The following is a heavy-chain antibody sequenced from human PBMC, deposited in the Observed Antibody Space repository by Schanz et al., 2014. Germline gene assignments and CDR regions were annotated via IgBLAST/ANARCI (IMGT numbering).Heavy chain of an antibody. D-gene: IGHD3-10*01. V-gene: IGHV3-11*06. CDR2: ISGTTTYT. J-gene: IGHJ1*01. Sequence: QVQLVESGGGVVQFGRSLRLSCVASGFTFSDHYMDWVRQAPGKGLEWVSYISGTTTYTNYADSVKGRFTISRDNAKNSVSLQMRRLRVEDTAVYYCASGVHVSSLQKGLQFWGRGTLVIVSS. CDR1: GFTFSDHY. CDR3: ASGVHVSSLQKGLQF.